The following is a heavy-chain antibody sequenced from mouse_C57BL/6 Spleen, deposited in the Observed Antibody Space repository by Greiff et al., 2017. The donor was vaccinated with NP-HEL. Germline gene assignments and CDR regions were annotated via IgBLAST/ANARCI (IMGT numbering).Heavy chain of an antibody. CDR1: GYTFTDYY. V-gene: IGHV1-19*01. Sequence: VQLQQSGPVLVKPGASVKMSCKASGYTFTDYYMNWVKQSHGKSLEWIGVINPYNGGTSYNQKFKGKATLTVDKSSSTAYMELNSLTSEDSAVYYCARSNSKNYFDYWGQGTTLTVSS. CDR3: ARSNSKNYFDY. D-gene: IGHD2-5*01. CDR2: INPYNGGT. J-gene: IGHJ2*01.